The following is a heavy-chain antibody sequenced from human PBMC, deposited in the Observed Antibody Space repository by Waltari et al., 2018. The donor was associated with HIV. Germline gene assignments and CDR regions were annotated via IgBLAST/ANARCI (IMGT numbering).Heavy chain of an antibody. V-gene: IGHV3-23*01. CDR2: ISGSGTNS. CDR1: AVTIDSHV. Sequence: VKLLESGGGLVQTRGTLRHSCAASAVTIDSHVMSWVGQAPGKGLEWVSGISGSGTNSFYADSVKGRFTISRDNAKNTLHLQMSSLRVDDTAVYYCAKISLTGRDDYWGQGTLVTVSS. D-gene: IGHD1-1*01. J-gene: IGHJ4*02. CDR3: AKISLTGRDDY.